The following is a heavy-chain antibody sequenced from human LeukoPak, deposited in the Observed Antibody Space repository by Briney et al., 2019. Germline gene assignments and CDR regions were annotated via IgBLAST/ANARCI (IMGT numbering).Heavy chain of an antibody. CDR2: IWYDGSKK. D-gene: IGHD3-16*02. J-gene: IGHJ4*02. V-gene: IGHV3-33*01. Sequence: GGSLRLSCAASGFTFSTYGMHWVRQAPGKGLEWVAIIWYDGSKKYYADSVKGRFTISRDNAKNSLYLQMNSLRAEDTAVYYCARGTYYDYVWGSYRYDYWGQGTLVTVSS. CDR3: ARGTYYDYVWGSYRYDY. CDR1: GFTFSTYG.